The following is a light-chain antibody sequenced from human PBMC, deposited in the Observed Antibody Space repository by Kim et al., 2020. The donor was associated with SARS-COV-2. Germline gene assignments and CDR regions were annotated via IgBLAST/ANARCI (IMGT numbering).Light chain of an antibody. V-gene: IGKV3-15*01. CDR1: QSVSSN. J-gene: IGKJ1*01. CDR2: GAY. Sequence: SPGESATLSCRSSQSVSSNLAWYQQKPGQAPRLLIYGAYTRATGIPARFSGSGSGTEFTLTISSLQSEDFAVYYCQQYNNWPPWTFGQGTKVDIK. CDR3: QQYNNWPPWT.